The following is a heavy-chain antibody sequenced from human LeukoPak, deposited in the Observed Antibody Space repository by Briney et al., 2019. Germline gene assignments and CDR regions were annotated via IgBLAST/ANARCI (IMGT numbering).Heavy chain of an antibody. V-gene: IGHV3-11*01. Sequence: RAGGSLRLSCAASGFTFSDYYMSWIRQAPGKGLEWVSYISSSGSTIYYADSVKGRFTISRDNAKNSLYLQMNSLRAEDTAVYYCARHPSGENCSGGSCYPGYFDYWGQGTLVTVSS. D-gene: IGHD2-15*01. CDR1: GFTFSDYY. CDR2: ISSSGSTI. CDR3: ARHPSGENCSGGSCYPGYFDY. J-gene: IGHJ4*02.